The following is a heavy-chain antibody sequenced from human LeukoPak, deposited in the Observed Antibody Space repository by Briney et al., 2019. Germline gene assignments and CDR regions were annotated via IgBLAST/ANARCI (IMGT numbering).Heavy chain of an antibody. D-gene: IGHD4-17*01. Sequence: SETLSLTCAVSGVSFDDYYWAWVRQTPGKGLEWIGGINHSGYTNDSPSLKGRVTLSIDTSRKQFSLNLRSVTVADAGIYYCTRMTTGHDYWGQGTLVTVSS. CDR3: TRMTTGHDY. CDR2: INHSGYT. CDR1: GVSFDDYY. J-gene: IGHJ4*02. V-gene: IGHV4-34*01.